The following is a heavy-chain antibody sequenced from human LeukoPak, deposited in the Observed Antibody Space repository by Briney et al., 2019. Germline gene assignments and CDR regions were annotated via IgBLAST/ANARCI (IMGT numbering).Heavy chain of an antibody. Sequence: GGSLRLSCAASGFTFSSYSMNWVRQAPGKGLEWVSSISSSSSYIYYADSVKGRFTISRDNAKNSLYLQVNSLRAEDTAVYYCARGAGYDFWSGYLYYFDYWGQGTLVTVSS. CDR2: ISSSSSYI. V-gene: IGHV3-21*01. D-gene: IGHD3-3*01. CDR1: GFTFSSYS. J-gene: IGHJ4*02. CDR3: ARGAGYDFWSGYLYYFDY.